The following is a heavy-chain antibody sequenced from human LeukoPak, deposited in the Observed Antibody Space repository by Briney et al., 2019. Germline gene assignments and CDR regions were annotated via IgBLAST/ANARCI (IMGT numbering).Heavy chain of an antibody. V-gene: IGHV4-34*01. J-gene: IGHJ6*03. CDR1: GGPFSGYY. CDR2: INHSGST. CDR3: ARGPRNMNSYYYYMDV. D-gene: IGHD1-14*01. Sequence: SETLSLTCGVDGGPFSGYYWSWIRQPPGKGLEWIGVINHSGSTNYNPSLKSRVTISLDTSKNQFSLKLSSVTAADTAVYYCARGPRNMNSYYYYMDVWGKGTTVTVSS.